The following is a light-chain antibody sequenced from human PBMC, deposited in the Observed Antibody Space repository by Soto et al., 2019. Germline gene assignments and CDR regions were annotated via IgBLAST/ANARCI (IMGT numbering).Light chain of an antibody. CDR2: GAS. J-gene: IGKJ1*01. CDR3: QQYNNWPQT. V-gene: IGKV3-15*01. Sequence: EIVLTHAPATLSVSPEERATLSCRASQSVSSNLAWYQQKPGQAPRLLIYGASTRATGIPARFSGSGSGTEFTLTISSLQSEDFAVYYCQQYNNWPQTFGQGTKVDIK. CDR1: QSVSSN.